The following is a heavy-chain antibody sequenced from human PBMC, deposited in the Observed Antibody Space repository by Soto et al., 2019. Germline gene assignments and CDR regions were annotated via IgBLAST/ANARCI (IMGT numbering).Heavy chain of an antibody. Sequence: DVQLVESGGALVQPGGSLRLSCAASGFTFSNHWMHWVRQAPGKGLVWVSRINGDGSTTTYADSVKGRFTISRDNAKNILSLQLNSLRAADTALYYCARGYSSAPDYWGQGTLVTVS. J-gene: IGHJ4*02. CDR1: GFTFSNHW. CDR3: ARGYSSAPDY. CDR2: INGDGSTT. D-gene: IGHD6-19*01. V-gene: IGHV3-74*01.